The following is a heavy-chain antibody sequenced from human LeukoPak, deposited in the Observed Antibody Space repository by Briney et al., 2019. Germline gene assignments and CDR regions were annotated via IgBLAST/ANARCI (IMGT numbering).Heavy chain of an antibody. CDR3: ARELGYSYGFFVARTLVDH. J-gene: IGHJ4*02. CDR2: INPNSGGT. V-gene: IGHV1-2*02. D-gene: IGHD5-18*01. CDR1: GYTFTGYY. Sequence: ASVKVSCKASGYTFTGYYMHWVRQAPGQGLEWMGWINPNSGGTNYAQKFQGRVTMTRDTSISTAYMELSRLRSDDTAVYYCARELGYSYGFFVARTLVDHWGQGTLVTVSS.